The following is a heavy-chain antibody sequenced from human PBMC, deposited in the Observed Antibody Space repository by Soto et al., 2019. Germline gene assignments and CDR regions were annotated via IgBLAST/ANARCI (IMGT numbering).Heavy chain of an antibody. D-gene: IGHD4-17*01. Sequence: WWSLRLSCAASGFTFSSYAMHWVRHAPGKGLERVAVISYDGSNKYYADSVKGRFTISRDNSKNTLYLQTNSLRDEDTAVYYYAGERYDYGGCKNWGKGTLVTVAS. CDR1: GFTFSSYA. J-gene: IGHJ1*01. CDR2: ISYDGSNK. V-gene: IGHV3-30-3*01. CDR3: AGERYDYGGCKN.